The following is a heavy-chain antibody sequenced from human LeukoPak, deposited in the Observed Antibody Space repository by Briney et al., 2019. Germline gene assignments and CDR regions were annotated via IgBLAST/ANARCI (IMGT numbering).Heavy chain of an antibody. J-gene: IGHJ4*02. CDR3: ASDYDSTLSFDY. V-gene: IGHV3-66*01. CDR2: IYSGGLT. D-gene: IGHD3-22*01. CDR1: GFTVSSNY. Sequence: GGSLRLSCAASGFTVSSNYMSWVRQAPGKGLEWVPIIYSGGLTYYADSVKGRFTISRDNSKNTLYLQMNSLRAEDTAVYYCASDYDSTLSFDYWGQGTLVTVSS.